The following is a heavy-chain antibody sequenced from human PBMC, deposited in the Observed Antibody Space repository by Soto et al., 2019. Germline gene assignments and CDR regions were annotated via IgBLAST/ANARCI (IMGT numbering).Heavy chain of an antibody. V-gene: IGHV1-69*18. CDR2: IIPIYGTT. CDR1: GGTFTTYT. J-gene: IGHJ6*02. CDR3: VRYSSGCFITYGMDV. Sequence: QVQLVQSGAEVKKPGSSVKISCKASGGTFTTYTLNWVRQAPGQGLEWMGTIIPIYGTTNYAQRFQGRVTITADEPTATAYMELSSLRFEDTATYYCVRYSSGCFITYGMDVWGQGTAVTVSS. D-gene: IGHD3-22*01.